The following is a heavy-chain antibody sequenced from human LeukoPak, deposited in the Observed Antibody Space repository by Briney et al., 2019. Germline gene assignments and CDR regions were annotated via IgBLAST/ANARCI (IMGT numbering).Heavy chain of an antibody. Sequence: GESLKISCKGSGYSFTSYWIGWVRQMPGKGLEWMGIIYPGDSDTRYSPSFQGQVTISADKSISTAYLQWSSLKAPDTAMYYCAREVKGYYGSGSYYSNWFDPWGQGTLVTVSS. V-gene: IGHV5-51*01. CDR2: IYPGDSDT. CDR3: AREVKGYYGSGSYYSNWFDP. D-gene: IGHD3-10*01. CDR1: GYSFTSYW. J-gene: IGHJ5*02.